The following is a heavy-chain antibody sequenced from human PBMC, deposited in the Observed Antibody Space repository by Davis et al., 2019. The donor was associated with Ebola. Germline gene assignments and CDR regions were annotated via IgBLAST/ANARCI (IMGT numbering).Heavy chain of an antibody. V-gene: IGHV3-48*04. CDR2: ISSSGSTI. CDR1: GFTFSSYG. D-gene: IGHD3-3*01. CDR3: TTGGYYDFWSGYYYEAFDI. J-gene: IGHJ3*02. Sequence: GGSLRLSCAASGFTFSSYGMHWVRQAPGKGLEWVSYISSSGSTIYYADSVKGRFTISRDNAKNSLYLQMNSLKTEDTAVYYCTTGGYYDFWSGYYYEAFDIWGQGTMVTVSS.